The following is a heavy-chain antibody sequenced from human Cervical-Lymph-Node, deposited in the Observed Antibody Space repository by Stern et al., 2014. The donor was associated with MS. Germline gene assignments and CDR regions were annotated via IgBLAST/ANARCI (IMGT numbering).Heavy chain of an antibody. CDR3: ARASPPNDDLRGGFDS. Sequence: VQLVESGAEVKKPGSAVKVSCKASGGTFSSYAINWVRQAPGQGLEWMGGIIPNLGAANYAQKVQGRVTLTADDSTRPAYMELNSLRSEDTAVFYCARASPPNDDLRGGFDSWGQGTLVTVSS. CDR1: GGTFSSYA. V-gene: IGHV1-69*01. J-gene: IGHJ4*02. CDR2: IIPNLGAA. D-gene: IGHD4-17*01.